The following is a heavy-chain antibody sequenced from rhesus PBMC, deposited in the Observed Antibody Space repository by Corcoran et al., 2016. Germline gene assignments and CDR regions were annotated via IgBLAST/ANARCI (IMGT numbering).Heavy chain of an antibody. Sequence: QLQLQESGPGLVKPSETLSVTCAVSGGSISSSYWSWIRQAPGKGLEWIGYIYGSGSSTNYNPSPKRRVTLSVDTSKIQLSLKLSSVTAADTAVYYCASDRYCTGSGCYALDYWGQGVLVTVTS. CDR3: ASDRYCTGSGCYALDY. CDR2: IYGSGSST. V-gene: IGHV4-169*02. J-gene: IGHJ4*01. CDR1: GGSISSSY. D-gene: IGHD2-21*01.